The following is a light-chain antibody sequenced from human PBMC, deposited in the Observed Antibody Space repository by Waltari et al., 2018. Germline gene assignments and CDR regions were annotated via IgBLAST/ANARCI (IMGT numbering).Light chain of an antibody. CDR2: AAS. CDR3: QQCYSTPGIT. Sequence: DIQMTQSPSSLSASVGDRVTITCRASQSISSYLNWYQQKPGKAPKLLIYAASSLQSWVPSRFSGSESGTDFTLTISSLQPEDFATYYCQQCYSTPGITFGQGTRLEIK. CDR1: QSISSY. J-gene: IGKJ5*01. V-gene: IGKV1-39*01.